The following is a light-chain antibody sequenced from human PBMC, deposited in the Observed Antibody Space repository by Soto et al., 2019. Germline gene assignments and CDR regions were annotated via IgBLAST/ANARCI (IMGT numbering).Light chain of an antibody. J-gene: IGLJ3*02. V-gene: IGLV2-14*01. Sequence: QSALTQPASVSGSPGQSITISCTGTSSDIGTYNSVSWYQHHPGKAPKLIIHEVSNRPSGVSNRFSGSKSGNTASLTISGLQTEDEAEYYCSSYLSTSALGFGGGTKLTVL. CDR1: SSDIGTYNS. CDR2: EVS. CDR3: SSYLSTSALG.